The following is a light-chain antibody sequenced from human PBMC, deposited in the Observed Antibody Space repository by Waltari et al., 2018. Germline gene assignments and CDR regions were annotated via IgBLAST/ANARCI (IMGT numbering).Light chain of an antibody. CDR3: TSFSTISTSL. J-gene: IGLJ3*02. V-gene: IGLV2-14*03. CDR2: DVT. Sequence: QHTSGKAPKLMIYDVTERPVGVSTRFADSKSGNAASLTISGLQADDEADYYCTSFSTISTSLFGGGTKVTVL.